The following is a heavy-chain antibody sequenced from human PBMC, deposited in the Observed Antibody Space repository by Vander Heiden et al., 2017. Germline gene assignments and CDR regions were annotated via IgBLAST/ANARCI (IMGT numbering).Heavy chain of an antibody. D-gene: IGHD6-13*01. CDR1: GLSFDRYA. Sequence: EVQLVESGGDLVQPGGSLRLSCAASGLSFDRYAMNWVRLAPGKGLEWVSYISASSAKIDYADSVKGRFTVSRDNAKNSVYLQINSLRDEDTGVYYCAGDPSYGSSWRHFFDYWGQGNLVTVSS. CDR2: ISASSAKI. CDR3: AGDPSYGSSWRHFFDY. V-gene: IGHV3-48*02. J-gene: IGHJ4*02.